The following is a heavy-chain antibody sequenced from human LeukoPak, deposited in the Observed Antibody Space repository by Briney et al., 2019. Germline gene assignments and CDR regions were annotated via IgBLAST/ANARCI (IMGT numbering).Heavy chain of an antibody. J-gene: IGHJ5*02. Sequence: GGSLRLSCKVSGFTFNTYWMHWVRQAPGKGLVWVARMNNDGRVITYADSVKGRFTISRDNAKNTLYLQMNNLRAEDTAVYYCARNRAIYYYDSSGFDPWGQGTLVTVSS. V-gene: IGHV3-74*01. D-gene: IGHD3-22*01. CDR1: GFTFNTYW. CDR3: ARNRAIYYYDSSGFDP. CDR2: MNNDGRVI.